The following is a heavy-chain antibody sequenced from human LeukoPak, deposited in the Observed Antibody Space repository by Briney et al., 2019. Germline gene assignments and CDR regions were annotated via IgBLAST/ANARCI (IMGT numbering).Heavy chain of an antibody. J-gene: IGHJ4*02. D-gene: IGHD3-22*01. CDR3: AKDPYSYDSSGYPTFDY. CDR1: GFTFSSYV. CDR2: ISGSGGST. Sequence: PGGSLRLSCAASGFTFSSYVMSWVRQAPGKGLAWVSPISGSGGSTYYADSVKGRFTISRDNSKNTLYLQMNSLRAEDTAVYYCAKDPYSYDSSGYPTFDYWGQGTLVTVSS. V-gene: IGHV3-23*01.